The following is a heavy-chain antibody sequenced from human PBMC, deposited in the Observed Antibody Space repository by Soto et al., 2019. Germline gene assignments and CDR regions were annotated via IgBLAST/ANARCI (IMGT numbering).Heavy chain of an antibody. CDR1: GFTFTSSA. CDR2: IVVGSGNT. CDR3: ARVHCSGRSCPIDDYYYGMYV. Sequence: GASVKVSCKASGFTFTSSAMQWVRQARGQRLESIGWIVVGSGNTNYAQKLQGRVTMTTATSTSAAYMELRSMRSDEKAVYYCARVHCSGRSCPIDDYYYGMYVWGQGPTVTVSS. D-gene: IGHD2-15*01. J-gene: IGHJ6*02. V-gene: IGHV1-58*02.